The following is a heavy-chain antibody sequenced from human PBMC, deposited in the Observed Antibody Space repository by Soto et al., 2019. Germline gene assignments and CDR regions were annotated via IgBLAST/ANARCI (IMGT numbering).Heavy chain of an antibody. J-gene: IGHJ5*02. D-gene: IGHD3-22*01. V-gene: IGHV1-3*01. CDR1: GYTFTSYA. Sequence: QVQLVQSGAEVKKPGASVKVSCKASGYTFTSYAMHWVRQAPGQRLEWMGWINAGNGNTKYSQKCQGRVTITRDASASTAYMELSSLRSEDKAVYYCARSLITMIVVVSNWFDPWGQGTLVTVSA. CDR2: INAGNGNT. CDR3: ARSLITMIVVVSNWFDP.